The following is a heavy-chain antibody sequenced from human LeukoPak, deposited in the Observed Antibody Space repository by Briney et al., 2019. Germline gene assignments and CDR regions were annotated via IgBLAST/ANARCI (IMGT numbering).Heavy chain of an antibody. CDR2: IYYSGST. J-gene: IGHJ3*02. D-gene: IGHD3-10*01. CDR1: GGSISSYY. Sequence: SETLSLTCTVSGGSISSYYWSWIRQPPGKGLEWIGYIYYSGSTNYNPSLKSRVTISVDTSKNQFSLKLSSVTAADTAVYYCARGRWFGEFFDAFDIWGQGTMVTVSS. CDR3: ARGRWFGEFFDAFDI. V-gene: IGHV4-59*01.